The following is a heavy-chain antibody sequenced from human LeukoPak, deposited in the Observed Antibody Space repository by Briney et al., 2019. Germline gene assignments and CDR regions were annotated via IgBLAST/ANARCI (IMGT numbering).Heavy chain of an antibody. CDR2: ISSSGSTI. V-gene: IGHV3-48*03. J-gene: IGHJ4*02. D-gene: IGHD3-9*01. Sequence: GGSLRLSCAASGFTFSSYEMNWVRQAPGKGLEWVSNISSSGSTIYYADSVKGRFTISRDNAKNSLYLQMNSLRAEDTAVYCCARAGDTYYDILTGYYDYWGQGTLVTVSS. CDR3: ARAGDTYYDILTGYYDY. CDR1: GFTFSSYE.